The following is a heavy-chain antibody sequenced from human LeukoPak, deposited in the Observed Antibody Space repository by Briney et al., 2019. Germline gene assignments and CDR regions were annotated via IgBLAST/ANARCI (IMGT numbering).Heavy chain of an antibody. J-gene: IGHJ6*02. CDR3: ARAPAATYGMDA. D-gene: IGHD2-15*01. V-gene: IGHV3-66*01. CDR2: IYSGGST. CDR1: GFTVSSNY. Sequence: GGSLRLSCAASGFTVSSNYMSWVRQAPGKGLEWVSVIYSGGSTYYADSVKGRFTISRDDSKNTLYLQLNSLRAEDTAVYYCARAPAATYGMDAWGQGTTVTVSS.